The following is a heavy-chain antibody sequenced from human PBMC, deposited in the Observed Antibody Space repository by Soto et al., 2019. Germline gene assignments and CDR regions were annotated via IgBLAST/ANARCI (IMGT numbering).Heavy chain of an antibody. CDR3: ARVRCSGGSCYSRGAFDI. CDR1: GGSFSGYY. V-gene: IGHV4-34*01. J-gene: IGHJ3*02. D-gene: IGHD2-15*01. Sequence: PSETLSLTCAVYGGSFSGYYWSWIRQPPGKGLEWIGEINHSGSTNYNPSLKSRVTISVDTSKNQFSLKLSSVTAADTAVYYCARVRCSGGSCYSRGAFDIWGQGTMVTVSS. CDR2: INHSGST.